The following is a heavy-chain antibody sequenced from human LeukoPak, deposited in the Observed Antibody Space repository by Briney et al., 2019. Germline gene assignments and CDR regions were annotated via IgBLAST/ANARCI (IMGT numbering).Heavy chain of an antibody. D-gene: IGHD3-10*01. CDR3: AKLSKVRGDRDY. CDR2: ISSSGSTI. V-gene: IGHV3-48*03. CDR1: GFTFSSYE. Sequence: GGSLRLSCAASGFTFSSYEMNWVRQAPGKGLEWVSYISSSGSTIYYADSVKGRFTISRDNSKNTLYLQMNSLRAEDTAVYYCAKLSKVRGDRDYWGQGTLVTVSS. J-gene: IGHJ4*02.